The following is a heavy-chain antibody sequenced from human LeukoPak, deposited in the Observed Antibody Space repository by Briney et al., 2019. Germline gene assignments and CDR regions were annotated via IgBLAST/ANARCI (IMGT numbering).Heavy chain of an antibody. CDR3: AREYYDSSGYYSD. Sequence: ASVKVSCKASGYTFTDYYMHWVRQAPGQGLEWMGWINPNSGGTNYAQKFQGRVTMTRDTSISTAYMELSRLRSDDTAVYYCAREYYDSSGYYSDWGQGTLVTVSS. D-gene: IGHD3-22*01. J-gene: IGHJ4*02. CDR1: GYTFTDYY. CDR2: INPNSGGT. V-gene: IGHV1-2*02.